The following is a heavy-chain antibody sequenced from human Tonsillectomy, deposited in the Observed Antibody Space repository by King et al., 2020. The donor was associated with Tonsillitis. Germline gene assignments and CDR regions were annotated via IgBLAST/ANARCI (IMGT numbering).Heavy chain of an antibody. Sequence: VQLVESGGGLVQPGGSLRVSCAASGFTVSSNYMSWVRQAPGKGLEWVAIIYTGGSTYYADSVKGRFTISRDNSKNTLYLQVNSLRAEDTAVYYCAGSGVWMTAPYYSYGMDVWGQGATVTVSS. CDR2: IYTGGST. V-gene: IGHV3-66*01. D-gene: IGHD2-21*02. CDR3: AGSGVWMTAPYYSYGMDV. J-gene: IGHJ6*01. CDR1: GFTVSSNY.